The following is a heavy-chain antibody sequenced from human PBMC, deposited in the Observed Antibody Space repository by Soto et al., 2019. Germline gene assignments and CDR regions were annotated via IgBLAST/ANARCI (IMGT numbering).Heavy chain of an antibody. D-gene: IGHD5-12*01. J-gene: IGHJ4*02. CDR1: GGTFSSYA. Sequence: QVQLVQSGAEVKKPGSSVKVSCKASGGTFSSYAISWVRQAPGQELEWMGGIIPIFGTANYAQKFQGRVTITADKSTSTAYMELSSLRSEDTAVYYCARLRGYSGYDYPYYFDYWGQGTLVTVSS. CDR2: IIPIFGTA. V-gene: IGHV1-69*06. CDR3: ARLRGYSGYDYPYYFDY.